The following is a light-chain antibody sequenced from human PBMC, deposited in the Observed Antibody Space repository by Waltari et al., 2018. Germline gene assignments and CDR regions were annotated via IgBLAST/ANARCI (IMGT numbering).Light chain of an antibody. J-gene: IGKJ1*01. CDR2: GAS. CDR3: QQYGSSPPWT. V-gene: IGKV3-20*01. Sequence: EIVLTKYPGTLSLSPGERATLSCRDSQSVSSSYLDWYQQKPGQAPRRLISGASSSATGIPDRFSGSGAGTDFSLTISRLDPDDFAVYYCQQYGSSPPWTFGPGTKVDIK. CDR1: QSVSSSY.